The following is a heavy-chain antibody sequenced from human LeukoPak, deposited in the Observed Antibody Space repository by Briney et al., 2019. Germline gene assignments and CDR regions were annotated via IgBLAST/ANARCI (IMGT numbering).Heavy chain of an antibody. J-gene: IGHJ6*02. Sequence: KSSETLSLTCTVSGGSISSGGYYWSWIRQHPGKGLEWIRYIYYSGSTYYNPSLKSRVTISVDTSKNQFSLKLSSVTAADTAVYYCARDPSPHSDIAARPSRYYYYGMDVWGQGTTVTVSS. V-gene: IGHV4-31*03. CDR2: IYYSGST. CDR1: GGSISSGGYY. CDR3: ARDPSPHSDIAARPSRYYYYGMDV. D-gene: IGHD6-6*01.